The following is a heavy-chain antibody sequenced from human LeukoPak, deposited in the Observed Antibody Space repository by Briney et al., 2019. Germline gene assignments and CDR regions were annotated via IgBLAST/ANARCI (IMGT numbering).Heavy chain of an antibody. CDR1: GASIRTGDFY. Sequence: SETLSLTCTVSGASIRTGDFYWSWIRQPPGKGLEWIGYIYYSGNTYYNPSLKSRVVLSVDTSKNQFPLQLSSVTAADTAVYYCTRERSMVRGMSWFDPWGQGTLVTVSS. CDR3: TRERSMVRGMSWFDP. J-gene: IGHJ5*02. D-gene: IGHD3-10*01. V-gene: IGHV4-30-4*08. CDR2: IYYSGNT.